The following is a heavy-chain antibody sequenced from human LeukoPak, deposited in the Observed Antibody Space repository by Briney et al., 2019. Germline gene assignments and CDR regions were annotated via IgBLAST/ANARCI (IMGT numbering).Heavy chain of an antibody. V-gene: IGHV3-21*01. Sequence: PGGSLRLSCAASGFTFSSYSMNWVRQAPGKGLEWVSSISSSSSYIYYADSVKGRFTISRDNAKNSLYLQMNSLRAEDTAVYYRARDLGGYTYWYFDLWGRGTLVTVSS. CDR2: ISSSSSYI. CDR1: GFTFSSYS. D-gene: IGHD3-16*01. CDR3: ARDLGGYTYWYFDL. J-gene: IGHJ2*01.